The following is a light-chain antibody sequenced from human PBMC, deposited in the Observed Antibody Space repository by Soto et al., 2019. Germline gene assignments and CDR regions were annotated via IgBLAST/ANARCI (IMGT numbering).Light chain of an antibody. V-gene: IGKV1-5*03. CDR2: KAS. Sequence: DIQMTQSPSTLSASVGDRVTITCRASQSISSWLAWYQQKPGKAPSLLIYKASSLESGVPSRFSGSGSGTEFTLTISSLQPDDFATYYCQQYKSYSRTFGQGTKVDI. J-gene: IGKJ1*01. CDR3: QQYKSYSRT. CDR1: QSISSW.